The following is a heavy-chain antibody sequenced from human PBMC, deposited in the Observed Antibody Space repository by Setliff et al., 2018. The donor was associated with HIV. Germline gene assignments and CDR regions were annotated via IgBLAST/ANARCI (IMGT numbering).Heavy chain of an antibody. D-gene: IGHD1-26*01. CDR3: ARIVRWELVATSTFFYYYMDV. Sequence: SETLSLTCTVSNDSISTYYWSWVRQPPGKGLEWIGYVYFTGSTTYNPSLESRVATSVDTSKNQFSLKLSSVTAADTAVYYCARIVRWELVATSTFFYYYMDVWGKGTTVTVSS. V-gene: IGHV4-4*08. CDR2: VYFTGST. CDR1: NDSISTYY. J-gene: IGHJ6*03.